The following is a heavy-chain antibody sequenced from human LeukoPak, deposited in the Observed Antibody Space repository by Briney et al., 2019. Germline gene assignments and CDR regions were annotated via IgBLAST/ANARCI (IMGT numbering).Heavy chain of an antibody. J-gene: IGHJ4*02. D-gene: IGHD2-15*01. CDR3: ARGYCSGGSCLGYFDY. CDR2: IYTSGST. V-gene: IGHV4-4*07. CDR1: GGSISSYY. Sequence: SETLSLTCTVSGGSISSYYWSWIRQPAGKGLEWIGRIYTSGSTNYNPSLRSRVTMSVDTSKNQFSLKLSSVTAADTAVYYCARGYCSGGSCLGYFDYWGQGTLVTVSS.